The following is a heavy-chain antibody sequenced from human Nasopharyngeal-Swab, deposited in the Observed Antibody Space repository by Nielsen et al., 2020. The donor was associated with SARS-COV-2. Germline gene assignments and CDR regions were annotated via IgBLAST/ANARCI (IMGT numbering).Heavy chain of an antibody. CDR1: GGSISSSSYY. Sequence: GSLRLSCTVSGGSISSSSYYWGWIRQPPGKGPEWIGSIYYSGSTYYNPSLKSRVTKSVDTPKNQFSLKLSSVTAADTAVYYCASQPSNWFDPWGQGTLVTVSS. CDR2: IYYSGST. CDR3: ASQPSNWFDP. J-gene: IGHJ5*02. V-gene: IGHV4-39*01.